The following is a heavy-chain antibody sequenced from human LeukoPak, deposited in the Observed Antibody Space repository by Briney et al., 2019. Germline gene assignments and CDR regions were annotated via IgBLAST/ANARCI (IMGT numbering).Heavy chain of an antibody. D-gene: IGHD3-10*02. CDR2: ISGSGAGT. CDR1: GFTFSSYA. J-gene: IGHJ6*02. Sequence: GGSLRLSCAASGFTFSSYAMSWVRQAPGKGLEWVSAISGSGAGTYYADSVKGRFTISRDNSKNSLYLQMNSLRAEDTAVYYCAKDVRPGGGGMDVWGQGTTVTVSS. V-gene: IGHV3-23*01. CDR3: AKDVRPGGGGMDV.